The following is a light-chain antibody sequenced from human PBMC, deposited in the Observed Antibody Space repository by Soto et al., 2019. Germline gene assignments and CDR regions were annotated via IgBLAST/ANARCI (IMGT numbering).Light chain of an antibody. V-gene: IGKV3-11*01. CDR3: QQRHNWPIT. CDR1: QSVSSY. J-gene: IGKJ5*01. Sequence: EIVMTQSPATLSVSPGERATLSCRASQSVSSYLAWYQQKFGQAPRLLIYDASNRATGISARFSGSGSGTDFTLTISGLEPADLGVYYCQQRHNWPITFGQGTRLEIK. CDR2: DAS.